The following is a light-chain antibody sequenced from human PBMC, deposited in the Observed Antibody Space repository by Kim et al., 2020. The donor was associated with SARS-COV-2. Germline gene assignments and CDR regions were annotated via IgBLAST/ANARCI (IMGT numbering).Light chain of an antibody. CDR3: CSYAGSTTNYV. Sequence: QSITLSCTGASGDVGSYDLVSWYQQHPGKAPTLMIYEATMRPSGISYRFSGSKSGNTASLTISGLQAEDEADYYCCSYAGSTTNYVFGTGTKVTVL. CDR1: SGDVGSYDL. CDR2: EAT. J-gene: IGLJ1*01. V-gene: IGLV2-23*01.